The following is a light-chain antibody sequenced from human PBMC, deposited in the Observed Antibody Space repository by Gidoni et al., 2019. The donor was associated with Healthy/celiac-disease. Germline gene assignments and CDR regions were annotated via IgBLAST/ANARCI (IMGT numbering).Light chain of an antibody. CDR3: QQYASSPIT. V-gene: IGKV3-20*01. CDR1: QSVGRDF. CDR2: GAS. Sequence: IVLTQSPGTLSLSPGERATLSCRSSQSVGRDFLAWFQQKPGKAPRLLIRGASSRATGIPDRFSGSGSVTDFSLTISRVDPEDFAVYYCQQYASSPITFGGGTKVDVK. J-gene: IGKJ4*01.